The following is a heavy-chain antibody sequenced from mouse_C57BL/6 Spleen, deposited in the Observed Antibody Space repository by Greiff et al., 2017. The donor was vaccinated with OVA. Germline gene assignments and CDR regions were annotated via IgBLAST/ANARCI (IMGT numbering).Heavy chain of an antibody. J-gene: IGHJ3*01. D-gene: IGHD2-4*01. V-gene: IGHV5-6*01. CDR1: GFTFSSYG. CDR3: ARHRDYDYGGFAY. CDR2: ISSGGSYT. Sequence: EVQLVESGGDLVKPGGSLKLSCAASGFTFSSYGMSWVRQTPDKRLEWVATISSGGSYTYYPDSVKGRFTISRDNAKNTLYLQMSSLKSEDTAMYYCARHRDYDYGGFAYWGQGTLVTVSA.